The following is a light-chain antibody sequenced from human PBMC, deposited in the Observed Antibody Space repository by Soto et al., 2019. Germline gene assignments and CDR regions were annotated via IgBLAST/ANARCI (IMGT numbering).Light chain of an antibody. Sequence: EIVMTQSASTLSESAGGRGTLSWRASQSIGTNLAWYQQKHGQAPRLLISGASTRAAGFPVRFSGSVYGTEFNLTISSLQSEDFAVYYCQQYNNWPRTFGQGTKVDI. V-gene: IGKV3-15*01. CDR2: GAS. CDR3: QQYNNWPRT. J-gene: IGKJ1*01. CDR1: QSIGTN.